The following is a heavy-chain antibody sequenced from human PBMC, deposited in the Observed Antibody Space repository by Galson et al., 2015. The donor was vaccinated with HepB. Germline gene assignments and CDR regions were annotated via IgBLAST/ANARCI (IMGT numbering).Heavy chain of an antibody. Sequence: SLRLSCAASGFTFSSFSMNCVRQAPGKGLEWVSSMSSSGSHIFYADSVKGRFTISRDNAKNSLFLQMNSLRAEDTAVYYCARDLIVSGWFQQGDYYYGMDVWGQGTTVTVSS. CDR1: GFTFSSFS. V-gene: IGHV3-21*01. J-gene: IGHJ6*02. D-gene: IGHD6-19*01. CDR2: MSSSGSHI. CDR3: ARDLIVSGWFQQGDYYYGMDV.